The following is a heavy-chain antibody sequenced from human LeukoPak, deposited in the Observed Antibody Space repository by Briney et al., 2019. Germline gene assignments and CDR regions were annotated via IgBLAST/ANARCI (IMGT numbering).Heavy chain of an antibody. V-gene: IGHV4-59*01. CDR1: GGSISNYY. CDR3: ASGGSLFSYTKFDY. Sequence: SETLSLTCTVSGGSISNYYWSWIRQPPGKGLEWIGYVYNSWSTNYNPSLKSRVSISADTSKNHSSLKLSSVTAADTAVYYCASGGSLFSYTKFDYWGQGTLVSLL. CDR2: VYNSWST. J-gene: IGHJ4*02. D-gene: IGHD3-16*02.